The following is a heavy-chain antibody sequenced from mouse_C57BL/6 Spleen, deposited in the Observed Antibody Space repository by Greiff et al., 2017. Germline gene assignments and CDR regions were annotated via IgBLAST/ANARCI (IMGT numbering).Heavy chain of an antibody. CDR2: IYPGSGNT. CDR3: AYDGYSGFAY. Sequence: QVQLQQSGPELVKPGASVKISCKASGYSFTSYYIHWVKQRPGQGLEWIGWIYPGSGNTKYNEKFKGKATLTADTSSRTAYMQLSSLTSEDSAVYSCAYDGYSGFAYWGQGTLVTVSA. V-gene: IGHV1-66*01. J-gene: IGHJ3*01. CDR1: GYSFTSYY. D-gene: IGHD2-3*01.